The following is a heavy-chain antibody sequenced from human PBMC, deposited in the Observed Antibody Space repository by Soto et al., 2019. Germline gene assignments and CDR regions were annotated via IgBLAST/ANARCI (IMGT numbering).Heavy chain of an antibody. D-gene: IGHD6-19*01. V-gene: IGHV3-30-3*01. J-gene: IGHJ4*02. Sequence: GGSLRLSCAASGFTFSNYAMHWVRQAPGKGLEWVAVISYDGSNKYYADSVKGRFTISRGNSKNTLYLQMNSLRAEDTAVYYCARDPATIAVADTGGFDYWGQGTLVTVSS. CDR3: ARDPATIAVADTGGFDY. CDR2: ISYDGSNK. CDR1: GFTFSNYA.